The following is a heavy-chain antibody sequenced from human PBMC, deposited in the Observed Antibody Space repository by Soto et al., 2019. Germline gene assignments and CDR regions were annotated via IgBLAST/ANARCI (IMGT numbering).Heavy chain of an antibody. CDR1: GFTISTYA. Sequence: PGGSLRLSCAASGFTISTYAMTWVRQAPGKGLECVSGVVGSGGEIYYADSVKGRFTISKGNSKNTLYLQMNSLRDEGTAVYYCAKDAVYNDGLWLMDSWGQGTLVTVSS. CDR2: VVGSGGEI. CDR3: AKDAVYNDGLWLMDS. V-gene: IGHV3-23*01. J-gene: IGHJ5*02. D-gene: IGHD2-21*01.